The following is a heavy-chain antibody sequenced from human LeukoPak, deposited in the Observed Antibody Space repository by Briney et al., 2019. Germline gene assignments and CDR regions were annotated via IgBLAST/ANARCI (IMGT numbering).Heavy chain of an antibody. J-gene: IGHJ4*02. CDR1: GFTFSNYA. CDR3: AKVVAGNIDYYFDY. D-gene: IGHD2/OR15-2a*01. V-gene: IGHV3-23*01. Sequence: SGGSLRLSCAASGFTFSNYAMSWVRQAPGKGLEWVAGISGTGGSTHYADSVKGRFTISRDNSKNTVYLQMRNLRVEHTAVYYCAKVVAGNIDYYFDYWSQGILVAVSS. CDR2: ISGTGGST.